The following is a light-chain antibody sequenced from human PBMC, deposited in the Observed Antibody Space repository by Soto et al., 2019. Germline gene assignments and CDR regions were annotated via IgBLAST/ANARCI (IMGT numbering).Light chain of an antibody. V-gene: IGKV3-20*01. J-gene: IGKJ1*01. CDR1: QSVSSTS. Sequence: EIVMTQSPATLSLSRGDRATLSCGASQSVSSTSLAWYQQKPGQAPRLLIYGASSRATGIPDRFSGSGSGTDFTLTVSRLEPEDFAVYYCQQYGSSPVTFGQGTKVDIK. CDR3: QQYGSSPVT. CDR2: GAS.